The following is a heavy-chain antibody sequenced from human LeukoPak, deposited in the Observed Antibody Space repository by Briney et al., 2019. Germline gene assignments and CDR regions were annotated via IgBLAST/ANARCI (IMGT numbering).Heavy chain of an antibody. V-gene: IGHV4-59*01. Sequence: PSETLSLTCTVSGGSISSYYWNWIRQPPGKGLEWIGYIYYSGSTNYNPSLKSRITISVDTSKNHFSLKLNSVTAADTAVYYCAKTGGAYGYYGMDVWGQGTTVTVSS. D-gene: IGHD4-17*01. CDR3: AKTGGAYGYYGMDV. J-gene: IGHJ6*02. CDR2: IYYSGST. CDR1: GGSISSYY.